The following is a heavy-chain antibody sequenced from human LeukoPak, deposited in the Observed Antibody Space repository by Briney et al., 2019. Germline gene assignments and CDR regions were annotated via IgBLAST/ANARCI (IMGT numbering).Heavy chain of an antibody. D-gene: IGHD2-15*01. CDR3: ARPYCSGGSCHDYFDY. J-gene: IGHJ4*02. Sequence: ASVKVSCKASGYTFTGYYMHWVRQAPGQGLEWMGWINPHTGGTNYAQKFQGRVTMTRDTSISTAYMELGGLTSDDTAVYYCARPYCSGGSCHDYFDYWGQGTLVTVSS. CDR2: INPHTGGT. V-gene: IGHV1-2*02. CDR1: GYTFTGYY.